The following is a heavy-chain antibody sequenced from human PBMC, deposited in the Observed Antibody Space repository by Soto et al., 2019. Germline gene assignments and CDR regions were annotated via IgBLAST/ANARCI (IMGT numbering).Heavy chain of an antibody. Sequence: QVQLVQSGAEVKKPGASVKVSCKASGYTFTSYDINWVRQATGQGLEWMGWMNPNSGNTGYAQKFQARVTMTRNTSRNTAYRGLRSLESEDTPVFYCAGGSRITILGARFGFDPWGQGTLVTVSS. V-gene: IGHV1-8*01. D-gene: IGHD3-3*01. CDR2: MNPNSGNT. CDR3: AGGSRITILGARFGFDP. CDR1: GYTFTSYD. J-gene: IGHJ5*02.